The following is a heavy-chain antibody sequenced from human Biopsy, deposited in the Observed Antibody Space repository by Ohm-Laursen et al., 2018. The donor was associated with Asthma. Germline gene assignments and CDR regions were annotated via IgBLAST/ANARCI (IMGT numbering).Heavy chain of an antibody. J-gene: IGHJ6*02. D-gene: IGHD3-10*01. V-gene: IGHV1-18*01. Sequence: GSSVTVSCKTSGYTFNSAGITWVRQAPGQGLEWMGLISVYNGNTKVAQKLQDRVTMITDTSTSTAYMELRSLISADTAVYFCARAVDYSHYYGIDVWGQGTTVTVS. CDR2: ISVYNGNT. CDR3: ARAVDYSHYYGIDV. CDR1: GYTFNSAG.